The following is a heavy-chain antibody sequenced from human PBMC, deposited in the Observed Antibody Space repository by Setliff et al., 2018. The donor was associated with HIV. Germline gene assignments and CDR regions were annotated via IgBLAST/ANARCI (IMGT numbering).Heavy chain of an antibody. CDR1: GGSISSHY. CDR3: ARVGDSRSSYGMDV. CDR2: IYYSGST. Sequence: PSETLSLTCTVSGGSISSHYWSWIRQPPGKGLEWIGSIYYSGSTNYNPSLKSRVTISVDTSKNQFSLKLSAVTAADTAVYYCARVGDSRSSYGMDVWGQGTTVTVSS. D-gene: IGHD6-6*01. V-gene: IGHV4-59*11. J-gene: IGHJ6*02.